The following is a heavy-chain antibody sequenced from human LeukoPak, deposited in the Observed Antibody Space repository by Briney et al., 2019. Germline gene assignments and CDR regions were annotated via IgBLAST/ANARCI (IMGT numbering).Heavy chain of an antibody. D-gene: IGHD3-22*01. Sequence: ASVKVSCKASGYTFTGYYMHWVRQAPGQGLELMGWINPHSGGTNSAQMFQGRVTMTRDTSISTAYMELSRLRSDDTAVYYCARAPYYYDSSGPIDYWGQGTLVTVSS. J-gene: IGHJ4*02. CDR2: INPHSGGT. CDR1: GYTFTGYY. V-gene: IGHV1-2*02. CDR3: ARAPYYYDSSGPIDY.